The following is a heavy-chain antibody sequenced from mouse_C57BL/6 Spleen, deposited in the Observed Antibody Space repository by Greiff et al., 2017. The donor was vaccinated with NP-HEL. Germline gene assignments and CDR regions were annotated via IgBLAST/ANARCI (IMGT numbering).Heavy chain of an antibody. V-gene: IGHV3-6*01. Sequence: ESGPGLVKPSQSLSLTCSVTGYSITSGYYWNWIRQFPGNKLEWMGYISYDGSNNYNPSLKNRISITRDTSKNQFFLKLNSVTTEDTATYYCARKGRGWLPLYAMDYWGQGTSVTVSS. CDR2: ISYDGSN. D-gene: IGHD2-3*01. CDR1: GYSITSGYY. CDR3: ARKGRGWLPLYAMDY. J-gene: IGHJ4*01.